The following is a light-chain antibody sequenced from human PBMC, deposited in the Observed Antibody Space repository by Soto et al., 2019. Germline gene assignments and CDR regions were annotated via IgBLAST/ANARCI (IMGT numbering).Light chain of an antibody. CDR1: QRVSRN. Sequence: EVVMTQYPATLSVSPGERATLSCRASQRVSRNLAWHQQKPGQAPRLLIYDASTRATGIPDRFSGGGSETEFTLTISSLQSEDYAIYYCQQYNNWPPWTFGQGTKVDI. CDR3: QQYNNWPPWT. V-gene: IGKV3-15*01. J-gene: IGKJ1*01. CDR2: DAS.